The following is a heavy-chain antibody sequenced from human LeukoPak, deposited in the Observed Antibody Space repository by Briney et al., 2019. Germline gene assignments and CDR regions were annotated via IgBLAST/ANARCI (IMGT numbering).Heavy chain of an antibody. J-gene: IGHJ4*02. CDR1: GFTFSTYA. V-gene: IGHV3-23*01. Sequence: GGSLRLSCTVSGFTFSTYAMTWVRQAPGEGLEWVSTISGSGSGTYYADSVKGRFTISRDNSKDTLYLQMNSLRADDTAVYYCAKVGGSGPRDYWGQGTLVTVSS. D-gene: IGHD2-15*01. CDR2: ISGSGSGT. CDR3: AKVGGSGPRDY.